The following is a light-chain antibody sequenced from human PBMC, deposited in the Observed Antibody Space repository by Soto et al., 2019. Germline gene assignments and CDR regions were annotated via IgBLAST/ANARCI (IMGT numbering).Light chain of an antibody. CDR1: RTDVGGYNF. V-gene: IGLV2-14*01. Sequence: QAVVTQPASVSGSPGQSITISCTGTRTDVGGYNFVSWYQQHPGKAPKLIIYEVSNRPSGVSNRFSGSKSDNTASLTISGLQAEDEADYYCCSYVSSKTYVFGTGTQLTVL. CDR3: CSYVSSKTYV. CDR2: EVS. J-gene: IGLJ1*01.